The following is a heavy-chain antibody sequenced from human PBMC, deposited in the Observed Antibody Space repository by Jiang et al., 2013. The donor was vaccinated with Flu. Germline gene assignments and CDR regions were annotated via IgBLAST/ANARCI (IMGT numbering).Heavy chain of an antibody. Sequence: PGLVQPSETLSLTCAVSGFSISSDYYWGWIRQSPGRGLEWIGSIFHSGSTYYNPSLKSRITISVDTSNNQFFLRLSSMTADDTALYYCARGRLFTNDAFDVWGLGTMVTVSS. CDR3: ARGRLFTNDAFDV. CDR1: GFSISSDYY. V-gene: IGHV4-38-2*01. J-gene: IGHJ3*01. CDR2: IFHSGST. D-gene: IGHD2-8*01.